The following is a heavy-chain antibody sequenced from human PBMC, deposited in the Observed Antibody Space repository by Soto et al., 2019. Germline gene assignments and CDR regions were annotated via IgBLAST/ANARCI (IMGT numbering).Heavy chain of an antibody. D-gene: IGHD6-6*01. Sequence: GGSLRFSCAASGFTFSSFAMSWVRQAPGKGLEWVSAISGSGGSTYYADSVKGRFTLSRDNSKNTLYLQMNSLRAEDTAVYYCAKCRQLVPPGGMDVWGQGTTVTVSS. V-gene: IGHV3-23*01. CDR3: AKCRQLVPPGGMDV. J-gene: IGHJ6*02. CDR2: ISGSGGST. CDR1: GFTFSSFA.